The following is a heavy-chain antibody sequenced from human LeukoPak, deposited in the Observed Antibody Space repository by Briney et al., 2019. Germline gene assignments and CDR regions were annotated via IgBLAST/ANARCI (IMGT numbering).Heavy chain of an antibody. Sequence: SETLSLTCTVSGDSISTYYWSWIRQPPGKGLEWIGYIYYRVTSDYNPSLKSRVTMSVDLSTRQISLKLSSVTAADTAVYYCARAVGGDGSGSLWGPGTLVTVSS. CDR1: GDSISTYY. CDR2: IYYRVTS. CDR3: ARAVGGDGSGSL. V-gene: IGHV4-59*01. D-gene: IGHD3-10*01. J-gene: IGHJ4*02.